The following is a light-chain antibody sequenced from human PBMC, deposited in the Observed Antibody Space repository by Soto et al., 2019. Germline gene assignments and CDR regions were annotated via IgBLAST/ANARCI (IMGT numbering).Light chain of an antibody. CDR1: QTVGSN. Sequence: EIMMSQSPSTLSVSPGERATLSCRASQTVGSNLAWYQQKPGQAPRLLIYGASTRASDTPARFSGSGSVTEFALTISSLQSEDFAVYYCQQYNNWPITFGQGTRLEIK. CDR2: GAS. CDR3: QQYNNWPIT. J-gene: IGKJ5*01. V-gene: IGKV3D-15*01.